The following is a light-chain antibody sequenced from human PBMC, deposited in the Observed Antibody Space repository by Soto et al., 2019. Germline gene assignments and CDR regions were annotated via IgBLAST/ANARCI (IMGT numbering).Light chain of an antibody. CDR3: QQNDYLPYT. V-gene: IGKV1-33*01. CDR1: QEIRKY. Sequence: DIQMTQSPSSLSASVGDRVTITCQASQEIRKYLNWFQQKPGRATKLLIYDASNLQTGDPSRFSGSGSGTHFTFTISSLQAEDIATYYCQQNDYLPYTFGQGTKLEIK. J-gene: IGKJ2*01. CDR2: DAS.